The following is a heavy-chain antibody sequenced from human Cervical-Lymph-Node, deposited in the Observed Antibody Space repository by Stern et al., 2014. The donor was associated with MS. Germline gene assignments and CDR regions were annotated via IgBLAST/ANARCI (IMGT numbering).Heavy chain of an antibody. CDR3: ARGPYYYGMDV. J-gene: IGHJ6*02. CDR1: GFTFSTYW. CDR2: INQDGAEK. Sequence: EVQLVESGGGLVQPGGSLRLSCAASGFTFSTYWMSWVRQAPGKGLEWVANINQDGAEKYYVDSVKGRFTISRDNAKNSLYLQMNSLRAADTAVYYCARGPYYYGMDVGGQGTTVTVSS. V-gene: IGHV3-7*01.